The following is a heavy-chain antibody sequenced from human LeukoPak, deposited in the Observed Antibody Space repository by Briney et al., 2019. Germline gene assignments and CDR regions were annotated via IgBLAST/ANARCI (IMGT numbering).Heavy chain of an antibody. Sequence: SETLSLTRAVYGGSFSGYYWSWIRQPPGKGLEWIGEINHSGSTNYNPSLKSRVTISVDTSKNQFSLKLSSVTAADTAVYYCARASGSYYHFDYWGQGTLVTVSS. CDR1: GGSFSGYY. D-gene: IGHD1-26*01. CDR3: ARASGSYYHFDY. CDR2: INHSGST. V-gene: IGHV4-34*01. J-gene: IGHJ4*02.